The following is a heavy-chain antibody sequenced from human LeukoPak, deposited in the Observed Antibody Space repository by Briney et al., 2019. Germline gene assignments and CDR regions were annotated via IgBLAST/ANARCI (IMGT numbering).Heavy chain of an antibody. CDR3: ARDARSGLVDYMDV. CDR1: GFTFSSYW. J-gene: IGHJ6*03. V-gene: IGHV3-7*01. D-gene: IGHD2-8*02. Sequence: GGSLRLSCAASGFTFSSYWMSWVRQAPGKGLEWVANIKQDGSEKYYVDSVKGRFTISRDNAKNSLYLQMNSLRAEDTAVYYCARDARSGLVDYMDVWGKGTTVTVSS. CDR2: IKQDGSEK.